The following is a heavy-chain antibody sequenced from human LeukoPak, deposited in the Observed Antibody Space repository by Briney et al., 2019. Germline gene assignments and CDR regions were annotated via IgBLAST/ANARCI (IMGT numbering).Heavy chain of an antibody. CDR1: GGTFSSYA. J-gene: IGHJ4*02. CDR3: ARVSIYSSSANYFDY. D-gene: IGHD6-6*01. CDR2: IIPIFGTA. Sequence: GASVKVSCKASGGTFSSYASSWARQAPGQGLDWMGGIIPIFGTANYTQKFQGRVTITTDESKSTAYTELSTLRPEDTAVYYCARVSIYSSSANYFDYWGQGTLVAVSS. V-gene: IGHV1-69*05.